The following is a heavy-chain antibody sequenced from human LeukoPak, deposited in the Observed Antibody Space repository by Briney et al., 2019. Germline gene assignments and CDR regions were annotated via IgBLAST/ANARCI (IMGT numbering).Heavy chain of an antibody. CDR1: SGSISSYY. CDR3: ARDRFLEWLGTWIDP. Sequence: SETLSLTCTVSSGSISSYYSRWIRQPAGERLEWIGRIYTSGSTNSNPSLNSRATMSVYTSKSPFSLKLSSATAADTAVYYCARDRFLEWLGTWIDPWGQGTLVTVSS. J-gene: IGHJ5*02. D-gene: IGHD3-3*01. CDR2: IYTSGST. V-gene: IGHV4-4*07.